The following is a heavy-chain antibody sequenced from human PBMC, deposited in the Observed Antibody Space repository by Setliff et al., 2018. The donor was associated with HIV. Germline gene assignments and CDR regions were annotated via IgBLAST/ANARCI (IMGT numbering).Heavy chain of an antibody. Sequence: SETLSLTCTFSGVTSGDYYWTWIRQHPVKGLEWIGYIYSSGTKYYNPSLKSRLAISLDTSKNQSSLNLKSVTAADAAVYYCARGFCGGGFCHPNFYHYMDVWGKGTTVTVSS. D-gene: IGHD2-21*01. CDR2: IYSSGTK. CDR3: ARGFCGGGFCHPNFYHYMDV. V-gene: IGHV4-31*03. J-gene: IGHJ6*03. CDR1: GVTSGDYY.